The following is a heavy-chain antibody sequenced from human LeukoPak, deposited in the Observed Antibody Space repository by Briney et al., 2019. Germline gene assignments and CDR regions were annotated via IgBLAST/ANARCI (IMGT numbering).Heavy chain of an antibody. CDR3: ARDLPYCSSTSCYILRTYYYYGMDV. Sequence: PGGSLRLSCAASGFTFSSYWMSWVRQAPGKGLEWVANIKQDGSEKYYVDSVKGRFTISRDNAKNSPYLQMNSLRAEDTAVYYCARDLPYCSSTSCYILRTYYYYGMDVWGQGTTVTVSS. CDR2: IKQDGSEK. CDR1: GFTFSSYW. J-gene: IGHJ6*02. V-gene: IGHV3-7*01. D-gene: IGHD2-2*02.